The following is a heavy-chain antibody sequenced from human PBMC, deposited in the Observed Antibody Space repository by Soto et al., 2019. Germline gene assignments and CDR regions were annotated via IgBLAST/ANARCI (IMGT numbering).Heavy chain of an antibody. CDR1: GFTFSNYG. CDR3: AKDLHSSGWAAYNFDY. CDR2: ISYDGSNK. V-gene: IGHV3-30*18. Sequence: GGSLRLSCAASGFTFSNYGMHWVRQAPGKGLEWVALISYDGSNKYYADSVKGRFTISRDNTKNTLYLQMNSLRAEDSAVYYCAKDLHSSGWAAYNFDYWGQGALLTVSA. D-gene: IGHD6-25*01. J-gene: IGHJ4*02.